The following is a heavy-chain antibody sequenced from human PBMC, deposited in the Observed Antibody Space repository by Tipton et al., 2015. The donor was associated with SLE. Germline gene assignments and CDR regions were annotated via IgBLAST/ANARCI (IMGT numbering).Heavy chain of an antibody. CDR1: GFAVNYNY. Sequence: QLVQSGGGLIHPGGSLRLSCSASGFAVNYNYMTWVRQAPGKGLDWVSVINVGGITYYADSVKGRFTISRDNSKNTLSLQMNRLRADDTAVYYCAKDRGLLLPRGFDIWGQGTMVTVSS. CDR2: INVGGIT. CDR3: AKDRGLLLPRGFDI. J-gene: IGHJ3*02. V-gene: IGHV3-53*01. D-gene: IGHD2-15*01.